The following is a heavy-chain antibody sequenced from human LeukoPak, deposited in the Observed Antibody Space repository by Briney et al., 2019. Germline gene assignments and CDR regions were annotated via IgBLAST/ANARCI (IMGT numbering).Heavy chain of an antibody. J-gene: IGHJ5*02. CDR3: ARDPGYCSSTSCYRAGLDP. CDR1: GFAFSSYA. D-gene: IGHD2-2*02. Sequence: GGSLRLSCAASGFAFSSYAMSWVRQAPGKGLEWVSAISGSGGSTYYADSVKGRFTISRDNSKNTLYLQMNSLRAEDTAVYYCARDPGYCSSTSCYRAGLDPWGQGTLVTVSS. V-gene: IGHV3-23*01. CDR2: ISGSGGST.